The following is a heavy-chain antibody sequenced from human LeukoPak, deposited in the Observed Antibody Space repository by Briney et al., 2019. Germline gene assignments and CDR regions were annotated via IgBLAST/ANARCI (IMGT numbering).Heavy chain of an antibody. J-gene: IGHJ3*02. CDR2: IYHSGST. Sequence: PSETLSLTCTVSGYSISSGYYWGWIRQPPGKGLEWIGSIYHSGSTYYNPSLKSRVTISVDTSKNQFSLKLSSVTAADTAVYYCARVANWYSGAFDIWSQGTMVTVSS. CDR3: ARVANWYSGAFDI. D-gene: IGHD1-7*01. V-gene: IGHV4-38-2*02. CDR1: GYSISSGYY.